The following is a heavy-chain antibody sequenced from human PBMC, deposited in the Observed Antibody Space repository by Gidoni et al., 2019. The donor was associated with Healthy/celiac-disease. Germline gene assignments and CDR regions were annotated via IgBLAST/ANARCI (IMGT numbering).Heavy chain of an antibody. D-gene: IGHD3-9*01. V-gene: IGHV3-7*01. CDR2: IKQDGSEK. CDR1: GFTFSSYW. Sequence: EVQLVESGGGLVQPGGSLRLSCAASGFTFSSYWMSWVRQAPGKGLEWVANIKQDGSEKYYVDSVKGRFTISRDNAKNSLYLQMNSLRAEDTAVYYCARQTYYDILTGYYMYYFDYWGQGTLVTVSS. CDR3: ARQTYYDILTGYYMYYFDY. J-gene: IGHJ4*02.